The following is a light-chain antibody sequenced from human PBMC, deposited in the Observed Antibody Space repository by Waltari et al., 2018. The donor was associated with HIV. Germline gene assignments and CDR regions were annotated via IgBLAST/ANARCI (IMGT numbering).Light chain of an antibody. CDR1: QNIGTN. J-gene: IGKJ1*01. CDR2: GAS. Sequence: EIVMTQSPATLSVSPGERATLSCRASQNIGTNLAWYQQKPGQAPRLLIYGASTRATGIPARFSGSGAGTEFTLAISSLQAEDFAVYYCQQYAKSPRTFGQGTKVEIK. V-gene: IGKV3-15*01. CDR3: QQYAKSPRT.